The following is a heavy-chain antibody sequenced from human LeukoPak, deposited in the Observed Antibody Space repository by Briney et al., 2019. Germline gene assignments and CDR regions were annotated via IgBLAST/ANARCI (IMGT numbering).Heavy chain of an antibody. CDR1: GGSISSSSYY. CDR3: ASKIYDSSGYYHYYYYYYMDV. CDR2: IYYSGST. V-gene: IGHV4-39*07. D-gene: IGHD3-22*01. Sequence: SETLSLTCTVSGGSISSSSYYWGWIRQPPGKGLEWIGSIYYSGSTYYNPSLKSRVTISVDTSKNQFSPKLSSVTAADTAVYYCASKIYDSSGYYHYYYYYYMDVWGKGTTVTVSS. J-gene: IGHJ6*03.